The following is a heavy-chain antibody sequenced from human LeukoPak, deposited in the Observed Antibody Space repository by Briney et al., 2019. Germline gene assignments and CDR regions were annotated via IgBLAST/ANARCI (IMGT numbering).Heavy chain of an antibody. D-gene: IGHD3-10*01. CDR2: LYSAGAT. CDR3: ASGGLGARKYYSDPFHY. CDR1: GFTVSSNY. J-gene: IGHJ4*02. V-gene: IGHV3-53*01. Sequence: GGSLRLSCAASGFTVSSNYVSWVRQAPGKGLQWVSILYSAGATYYADSVRGRFTISRDNSKNTVCLQMNSLRAEDTAVYYCASGGLGARKYYSDPFHYWGQGILVTVSS.